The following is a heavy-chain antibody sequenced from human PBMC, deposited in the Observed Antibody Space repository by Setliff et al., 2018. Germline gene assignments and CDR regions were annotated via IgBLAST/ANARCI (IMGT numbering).Heavy chain of an antibody. V-gene: IGHV3-74*01. CDR1: GFTFSSHW. CDR3: ARDGLLWFGELLSEYYFDY. J-gene: IGHJ4*02. Sequence: PGGSLRLSCAAAGFTFSSHWMHWVRQAPGKRLMWVSRINNDGSSTTYEDSVKGRFTISRDNAKNSLYLQMNSLRAEDTAVYYCARDGLLWFGELLSEYYFDYWGQGTLVTVSS. CDR2: INNDGSST. D-gene: IGHD3-10*01.